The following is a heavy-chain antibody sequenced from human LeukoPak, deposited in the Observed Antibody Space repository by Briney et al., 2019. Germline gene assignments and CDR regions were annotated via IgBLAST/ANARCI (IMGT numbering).Heavy chain of an antibody. CDR3: VGHPPGGWFDA. V-gene: IGHV4-4*02. D-gene: IGHD4-23*01. Sequence: PGGSLRLSCAASGFTFSSYGMHWVRQPPGKGLEWIGEIYPSGSTNYNPSLKSRVTISIDKSKNQFSLKLSSVTAADTAIYYCVGHPPGGWFDAWGQGILVTVSS. J-gene: IGHJ5*02. CDR2: IYPSGST. CDR1: GFTFSSYG.